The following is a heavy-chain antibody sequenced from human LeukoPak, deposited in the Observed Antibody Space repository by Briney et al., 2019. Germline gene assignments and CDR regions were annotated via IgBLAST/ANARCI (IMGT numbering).Heavy chain of an antibody. CDR3: ATDTMGEDIVVVPAASGDAFDI. V-gene: IGHV3-30*02. CDR1: GFTFSSYG. CDR2: IRYDGSNK. J-gene: IGHJ3*02. D-gene: IGHD2-2*01. Sequence: GGSLRLSCAASGFTFSSYGMHWVRQAPGKGLEWVAFIRYDGSNKYYADSVKGRFTISRDNSKNTLYLQMNSLRAEDTAVYYCATDTMGEDIVVVPAASGDAFDIWGQGTMVTVSS.